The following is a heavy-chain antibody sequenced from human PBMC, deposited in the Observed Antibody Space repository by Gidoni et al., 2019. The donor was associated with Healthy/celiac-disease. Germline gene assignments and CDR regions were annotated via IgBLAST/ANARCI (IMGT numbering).Heavy chain of an antibody. J-gene: IGHJ4*02. D-gene: IGHD4-17*01. V-gene: IGHV3-30-3*01. CDR1: GFTFSSYA. CDR2: ISYDGSNK. CDR3: ARDPSPMVYGDFPSNFDY. Sequence: QVQLVESGGGVVQPGRSLRLSCAASGFTFSSYAMHWVRQAPGKGLEWVAVISYDGSNKYYADSVKGRFTISRDNSKNTLYLQMNSLRAEDTAVYYCARDPSPMVYGDFPSNFDYWGQGTLVTVSS.